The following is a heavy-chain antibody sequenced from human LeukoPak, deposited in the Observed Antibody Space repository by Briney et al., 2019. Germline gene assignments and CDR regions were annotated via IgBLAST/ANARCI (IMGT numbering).Heavy chain of an antibody. Sequence: ASVKVSCKASRYTFTSYDINWVRQAPGQGLEWMGWISAYNGNTNYAQKLQGRVTMTTDTSTSTAYMELRSLRSDDTAVYYCARDSRYYGGSSFDYWGQGTLVTVSS. V-gene: IGHV1-18*01. J-gene: IGHJ4*02. CDR3: ARDSRYYGGSSFDY. D-gene: IGHD4-23*01. CDR2: ISAYNGNT. CDR1: RYTFTSYD.